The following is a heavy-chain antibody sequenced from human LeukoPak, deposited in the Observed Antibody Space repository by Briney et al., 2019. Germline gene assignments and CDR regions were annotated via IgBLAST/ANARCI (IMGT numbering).Heavy chain of an antibody. CDR1: GGSISSGGYS. D-gene: IGHD3-22*01. Sequence: SQTLSLTCAVSGGSISSGGYSWSWIRQPPGKGLEWIGYIYHSGSTYYNPSLKSRVTISVDRSKNQFSLKLSSVTAADTAVYYRASLRSIANWFDPWGQGTLVTVSS. CDR2: IYHSGST. CDR3: ASLRSIANWFDP. V-gene: IGHV4-30-2*01. J-gene: IGHJ5*02.